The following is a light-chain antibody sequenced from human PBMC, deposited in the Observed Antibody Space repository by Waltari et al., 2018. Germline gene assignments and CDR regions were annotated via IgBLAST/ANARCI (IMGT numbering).Light chain of an antibody. CDR2: RND. CDR1: SSNIGNNV. V-gene: IGLV1-44*01. J-gene: IGLJ2*01. CDR3: AAWDDSLNGRWV. Sequence: QSVLTQPPSESGTPGQRVTISCSGSSSNIGNNVVNWYQQVPGTTPKLLTYRNDQRPSGCPDRISGSKSGTSASLAISGLQSEDEAHYYCAAWDDSLNGRWVFGGGTKLTVL.